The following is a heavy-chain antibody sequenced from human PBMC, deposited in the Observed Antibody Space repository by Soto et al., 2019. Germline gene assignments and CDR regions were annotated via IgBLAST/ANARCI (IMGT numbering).Heavy chain of an antibody. CDR1: GGSISSYY. CDR3: ARTSSGYYYAGASDY. V-gene: IGHV4-59*01. D-gene: IGHD3-22*01. Sequence: SETLSLTCTVSGGSISSYYWSWIRQPPGKGLEWIGYIYYSGSTNYNPSLKSRVTISVDTSKNQFSLKLSSVTAADTAVYYCARTSSGYYYAGASDYWGQGTLVTVSS. J-gene: IGHJ4*02. CDR2: IYYSGST.